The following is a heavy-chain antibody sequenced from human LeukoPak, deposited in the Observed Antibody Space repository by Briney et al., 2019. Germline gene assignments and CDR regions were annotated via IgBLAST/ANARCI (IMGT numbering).Heavy chain of an antibody. CDR3: ARAGRFSYGTYYFDY. D-gene: IGHD1-26*01. V-gene: IGHV3-20*01. J-gene: IGHJ4*02. Sequence: GRSLRLSCAAPGFTFDDYGMSWVRHAPGKGLEWVSGINWDGGSTGYADSVEGRFTSPRDDAKTSLYLQMNSRRAEDTALYDCARAGRFSYGTYYFDYWGQGTLVTVSS. CDR2: INWDGGST. CDR1: GFTFDDYG.